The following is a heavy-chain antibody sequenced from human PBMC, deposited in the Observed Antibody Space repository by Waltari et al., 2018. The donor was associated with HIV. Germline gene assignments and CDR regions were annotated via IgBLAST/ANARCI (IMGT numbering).Heavy chain of an antibody. CDR3: ASSRAAAGLDS. CDR1: GGSIGTNF. Sequence: QVQLQESGPGLVKPSETLSLMCTVSGGSIGTNFWSWIRQPPGKGLEWIGYVFYSGTTNYNPSRNMRVTIAVDTSKNQFSLNLRSETAADTAVYYCASSRAAAGLDSWGQGTQVTVSS. CDR2: VFYSGTT. V-gene: IGHV4-59*01. J-gene: IGHJ4*02. D-gene: IGHD6-13*01.